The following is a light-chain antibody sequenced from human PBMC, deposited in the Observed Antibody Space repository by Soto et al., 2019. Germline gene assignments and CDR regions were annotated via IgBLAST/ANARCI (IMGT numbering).Light chain of an antibody. Sequence: DIQMTQSPSTLSASVGDRVTITCRASQSVSSWLAWYQQKPGKAPKLLIYDASSLESGVPSRFSGSGSGTEFTLTISSLQPDDFATYYCQHYKSYFFTFGRGTKVEIK. CDR1: QSVSSW. V-gene: IGKV1-5*01. CDR2: DAS. CDR3: QHYKSYFFT. J-gene: IGKJ3*01.